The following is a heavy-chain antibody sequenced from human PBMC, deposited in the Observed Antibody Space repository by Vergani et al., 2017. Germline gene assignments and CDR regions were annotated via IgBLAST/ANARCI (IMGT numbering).Heavy chain of an antibody. V-gene: IGHV1-2*02. J-gene: IGHJ6*03. CDR1: GYTFTGYY. CDR2: INPNSGGT. Sequence: QVQLVQSGAEVKKPGASVKVSCKASGYTFTGYYMHWVRQAPGQGLEWMGWINPNSGGTNYAQKFQGRVTMTRDTSISTAYMELGRLRSDDTAVYYCARDGPGPNCSSTSCHYYYYYYMDVWGKGTTVTVSS. CDR3: ARDGPGPNCSSTSCHYYYYYYMDV. D-gene: IGHD2-2*01.